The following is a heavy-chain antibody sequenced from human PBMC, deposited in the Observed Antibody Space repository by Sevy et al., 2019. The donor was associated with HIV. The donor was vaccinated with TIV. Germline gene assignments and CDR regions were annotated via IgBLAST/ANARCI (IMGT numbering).Heavy chain of an antibody. CDR2: ISYGGRNK. Sequence: GGSLRLSCAASGFTFSSYAMHWVRQAPGKGLEWVAVISYGGRNKYYADSVKGRFTISRDNSKNAQYLQMNSLRAEDTAVYYCARDIAAAAGRASAFDIWGQGTMVTVSS. D-gene: IGHD6-13*01. J-gene: IGHJ3*02. CDR3: ARDIAAAAGRASAFDI. V-gene: IGHV3-30*04. CDR1: GFTFSSYA.